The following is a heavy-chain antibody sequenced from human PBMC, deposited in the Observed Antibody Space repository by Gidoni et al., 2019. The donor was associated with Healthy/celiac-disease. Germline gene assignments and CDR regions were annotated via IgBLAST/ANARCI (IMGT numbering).Heavy chain of an antibody. V-gene: IGHV3-30-3*01. CDR1: GFTFSSYA. D-gene: IGHD3-9*01. CDR3: ARGDIITIFRTSFDY. Sequence: QVQLVASGGGVVQPGRSLSLSCAASGFTFSSYAMHWVRPAPGKGLEWVAVISYDGSNKYYADAVKGRFTICRDNSKNTLYLQMNSLRAEDTAVYYCARGDIITIFRTSFDYWGQGTLVTVSS. J-gene: IGHJ4*02. CDR2: ISYDGSNK.